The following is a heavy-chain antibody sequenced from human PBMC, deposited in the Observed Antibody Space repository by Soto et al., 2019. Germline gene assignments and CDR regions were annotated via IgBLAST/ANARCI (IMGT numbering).Heavy chain of an antibody. CDR1: GGSISSGGYY. V-gene: IGHV4-31*03. CDR3: ARVCGGDCHYGMDV. J-gene: IGHJ6*02. Sequence: QVQLQESGPGLVKPSQTLSLTCTVSGGSISSGGYYWSWIRQHTGNGLEWIGYIYYSGIACYNPSLNSRVTISADTSKVQFSLKLSSVTAADTAVYYCARVCGGDCHYGMDVWGQGTTVTVSS. CDR2: IYYSGIA. D-gene: IGHD2-21*02.